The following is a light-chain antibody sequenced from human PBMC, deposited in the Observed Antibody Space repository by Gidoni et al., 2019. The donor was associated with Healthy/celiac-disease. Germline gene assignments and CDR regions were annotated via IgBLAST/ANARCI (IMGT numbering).Light chain of an antibody. CDR3: AAWDDSLSGPRVV. V-gene: IGLV1-47*01. CDR1: SSNIGSNY. CDR2: RNN. J-gene: IGLJ2*01. Sequence: QSVLTQPPSASGTPGQRVTISCSGSSSNIGSNYVYCYQQLPGTAPKLLIYRNNQRPSGVPDRFSGSKSGTSASLAISGLRSEDEADYYCAAWDDSLSGPRVVFGGGTKLTVL.